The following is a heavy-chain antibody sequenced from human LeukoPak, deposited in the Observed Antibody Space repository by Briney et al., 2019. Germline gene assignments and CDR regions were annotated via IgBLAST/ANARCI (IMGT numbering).Heavy chain of an antibody. J-gene: IGHJ4*02. CDR1: GYTFTGYY. D-gene: IGHD6-13*01. V-gene: IGHV1-2*02. Sequence: GASVKVSCKASGYTFTGYYMHWVRQAPGQGREGMGWINPNSGGTNYAQKFQGRVTMTRDTSISTAYTELSRLRSADTAVYYCARTVYSSSWYFLTLPYDYWGQGTLVTVSS. CDR2: INPNSGGT. CDR3: ARTVYSSSWYFLTLPYDY.